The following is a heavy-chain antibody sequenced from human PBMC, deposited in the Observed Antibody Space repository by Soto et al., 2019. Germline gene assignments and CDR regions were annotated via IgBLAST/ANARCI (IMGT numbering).Heavy chain of an antibody. D-gene: IGHD3-16*02. J-gene: IGHJ6*02. CDR2: ISDSGTST. V-gene: IGHV3-48*03. CDR1: GFDFNTFE. CDR3: ARNAVEMPIASFYYQGMDV. Sequence: GGSLRLSCAASGFDFNTFEMNWVRQAPGKGLEWVSYISDSGTSTYYADSVKGRFSISRDNAKRILFLEMNSLRAEDTAVYLCARNAVEMPIASFYYQGMDVWGQGTTVTVS.